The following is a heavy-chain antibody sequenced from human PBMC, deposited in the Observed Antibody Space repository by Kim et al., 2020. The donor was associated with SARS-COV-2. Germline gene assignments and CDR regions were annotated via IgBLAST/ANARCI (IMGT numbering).Heavy chain of an antibody. CDR2: ST. J-gene: IGHJ4*02. Sequence: STYHNPSLKRRVTIPVDTSKNQFSLKLSSVTAADTAVYYCATNSGSYQEVWGQGTLVTVSS. V-gene: IGHV4-39*01. CDR3: ATNSGSYQEV. D-gene: IGHD1-26*01.